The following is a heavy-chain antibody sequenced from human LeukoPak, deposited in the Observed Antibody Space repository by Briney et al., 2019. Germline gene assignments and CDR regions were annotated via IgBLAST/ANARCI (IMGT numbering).Heavy chain of an antibody. J-gene: IGHJ6*02. CDR1: GGSISPYY. Sequence: KPPETLSLTCTVSGGSISPYYWSWLRQPPGKGLEWIGYIHYSGTTNYNPSLKNRVTMSVDTSNNHLSLRLTSVTAADTALYYCARHSYNYYGLDVWGQGTTITVSS. CDR2: IHYSGTT. V-gene: IGHV4-59*08. CDR3: ARHSYNYYGLDV.